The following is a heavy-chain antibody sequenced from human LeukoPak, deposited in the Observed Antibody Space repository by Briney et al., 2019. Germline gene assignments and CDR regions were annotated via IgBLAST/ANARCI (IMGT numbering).Heavy chain of an antibody. Sequence: ASVKVSCKASGYTFNTYGISWVRQAPGQGLEWMGWICTYDGNTNYAQNLQGRVTMNTDTSTKTAYMEQRSLRSGDTAVYYCARWSYSSDWYFGTFDIWGQGTMVTVSS. CDR2: ICTYDGNT. V-gene: IGHV1-18*01. CDR3: ARWSYSSDWYFGTFDI. CDR1: GYTFNTYG. J-gene: IGHJ3*02. D-gene: IGHD6-19*01.